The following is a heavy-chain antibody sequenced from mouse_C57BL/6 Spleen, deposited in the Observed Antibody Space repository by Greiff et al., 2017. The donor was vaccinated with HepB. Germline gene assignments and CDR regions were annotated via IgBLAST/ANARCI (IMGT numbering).Heavy chain of an antibody. J-gene: IGHJ3*01. Sequence: VQVVESGAELARPGASVKMSCKASGYTFTSYTMHWVKQRPGQGLEWIGYINPSSGYTKYNQKFKDKATLTADKSSSTAYMQLSSLTSEDSAVYYCAREGYYGSSPSWFAYWGQGTLVTVSA. D-gene: IGHD1-1*01. V-gene: IGHV1-4*01. CDR3: AREGYYGSSPSWFAY. CDR1: GYTFTSYT. CDR2: INPSSGYT.